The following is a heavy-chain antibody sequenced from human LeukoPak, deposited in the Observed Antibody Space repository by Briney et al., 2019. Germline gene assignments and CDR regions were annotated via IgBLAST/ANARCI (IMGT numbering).Heavy chain of an antibody. CDR2: INHRGST. D-gene: IGHD6-13*01. CDR1: GGSFSGYY. CDR3: ARDKGYSSSWKNMDY. J-gene: IGHJ4*02. Sequence: PSETLSLTCAVYGGSFSGYYWSWIRQSPGKGLEWIGEINHRGSTNYNLSLKSRVTISVDTSKNQFSLRLSSVTAADTALYYCARDKGYSSSWKNMDYWGQGTLVTVSS. V-gene: IGHV4-34*01.